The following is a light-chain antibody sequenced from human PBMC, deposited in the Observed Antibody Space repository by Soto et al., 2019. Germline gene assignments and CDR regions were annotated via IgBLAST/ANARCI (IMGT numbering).Light chain of an antibody. V-gene: IGKV3-11*01. Sequence: EIVLTQSPATLSLFPGERATPSCRASQSVRAYLAWYQQKPGHAPRVLISDASTRATGIPARFSGSGSGTDFTLTISSLEAEDLAVYYCHQRSNWPRTFGGGTKVDIK. CDR2: DAS. J-gene: IGKJ4*01. CDR1: QSVRAY. CDR3: HQRSNWPRT.